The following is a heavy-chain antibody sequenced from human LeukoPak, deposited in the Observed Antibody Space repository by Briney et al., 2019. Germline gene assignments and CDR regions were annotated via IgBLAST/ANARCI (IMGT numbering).Heavy chain of an antibody. J-gene: IGHJ6*02. Sequence: GGSLRLSCAASGFTSSSYWMTWVRQAPGKGLEWVANIKQDGNEKYYVDSVKGRFTISRDNAKNSLYLQMNSLRAEDTAVYYCARDIILVGATAYGYYYGMDVWGQGTTVTVSS. V-gene: IGHV3-7*01. D-gene: IGHD1-26*01. CDR2: IKQDGNEK. CDR3: ARDIILVGATAYGYYYGMDV. CDR1: GFTSSSYW.